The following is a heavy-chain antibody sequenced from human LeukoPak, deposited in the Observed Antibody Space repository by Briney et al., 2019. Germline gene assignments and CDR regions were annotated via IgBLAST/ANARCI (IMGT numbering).Heavy chain of an antibody. CDR1: GYTFTSYD. V-gene: IGHV1-8*03. CDR3: ATGGGSYSVFGY. CDR2: MNPNSGNT. D-gene: IGHD1-26*01. J-gene: IGHJ4*02. Sequence: ASVKVSCKASGYTFTSYDINWVRQATGQGLEWMGWMNPNSGNTGYAQKFQGRVTITRNTSISTAYMELSSLRSEDTAVYYCATGGGSYSVFGYWGQGTLVTVSS.